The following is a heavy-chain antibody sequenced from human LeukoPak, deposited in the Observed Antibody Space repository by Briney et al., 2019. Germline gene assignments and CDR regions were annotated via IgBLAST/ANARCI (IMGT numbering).Heavy chain of an antibody. Sequence: PGRSLRLYCAASGFTFDDYAMHWVRQAPGKGLEWVSGISWNSGSIGYADSVKGRFTISRDNAKNSLYLQMNSLRAEDTALYYCAKGRYGSGSYYFDYWGQGTLVTVSS. V-gene: IGHV3-9*01. D-gene: IGHD3-10*01. CDR2: ISWNSGSI. J-gene: IGHJ4*02. CDR3: AKGRYGSGSYYFDY. CDR1: GFTFDDYA.